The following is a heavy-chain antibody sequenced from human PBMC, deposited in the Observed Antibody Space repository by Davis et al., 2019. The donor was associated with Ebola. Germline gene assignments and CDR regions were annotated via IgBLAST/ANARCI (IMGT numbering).Heavy chain of an antibody. CDR2: ISYDGSNK. CDR3: AKDNDYVWGSYRPTYMDV. CDR1: GFTFSSYG. V-gene: IGHV3-30*18. D-gene: IGHD3-16*02. J-gene: IGHJ6*03. Sequence: GESLKISCAASGFTFSSYGMHWVRQAPGKGLEWVAVISYDGSNKYYADSVKGRFTISRDNSKNTLYLQMNSLRAEDTAVYYCAKDNDYVWGSYRPTYMDVWGKGTTVTVSS.